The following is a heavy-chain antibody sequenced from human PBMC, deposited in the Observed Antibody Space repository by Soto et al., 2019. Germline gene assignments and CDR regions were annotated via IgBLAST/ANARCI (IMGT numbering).Heavy chain of an antibody. D-gene: IGHD4-4*01. Sequence: ASVKVSCKASGYTFTSYAMHWVRQAPGQRPEWMGWINAGKGKTKYSLKFQGRVTITRVTSASTAYMELSSLRFEYTAVYYCSSSFSNYALIDYYYYGMDVWGQGTTVTVSS. CDR1: GYTFTSYA. CDR2: INAGKGKT. V-gene: IGHV1-3*01. CDR3: SSSFSNYALIDYYYYGMDV. J-gene: IGHJ6*02.